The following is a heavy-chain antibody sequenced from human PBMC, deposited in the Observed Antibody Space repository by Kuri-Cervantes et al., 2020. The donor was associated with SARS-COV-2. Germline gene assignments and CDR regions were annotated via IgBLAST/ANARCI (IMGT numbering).Heavy chain of an antibody. J-gene: IGHJ4*02. D-gene: IGHD3-22*01. CDR3: ARSEIGALIDY. CDR2: IYYTGNT. Sequence: SETLSLTCTVSRGSISSSSYYWGWIRQPPGKGLEWIGSIYYTGNTYYNPSLNSRVTMSVDTSKNQFSLKVSSVTAADTAVYYCARSEIGALIDYWGQGTLVTVSS. V-gene: IGHV4-39*01. CDR1: RGSISSSSYY.